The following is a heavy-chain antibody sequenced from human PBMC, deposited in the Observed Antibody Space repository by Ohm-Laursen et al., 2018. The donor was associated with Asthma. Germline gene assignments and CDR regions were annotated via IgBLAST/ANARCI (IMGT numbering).Heavy chain of an antibody. CDR2: IYYSGST. CDR3: ARWDYDILTGYQGGMDV. Sequence: PSDTLSLTCTVSGGSISSYYWSWIRQPPGKGLEWIGYIYYSGSTNYNPSLKSRVTISVDTSKNQFSLKLSSVTAADTAVYYCARWDYDILTGYQGGMDVWGQGTTVTVSS. V-gene: IGHV4-59*07. D-gene: IGHD3-9*01. J-gene: IGHJ6*02. CDR1: GGSISSYY.